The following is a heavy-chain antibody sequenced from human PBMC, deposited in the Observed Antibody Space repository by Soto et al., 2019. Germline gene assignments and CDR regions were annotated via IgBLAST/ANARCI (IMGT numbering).Heavy chain of an antibody. CDR3: ARVSVLVRGVIDNWFDP. CDR1: GGTFSSYA. D-gene: IGHD3-10*01. CDR2: IIPMYGQA. J-gene: IGHJ5*02. Sequence: QVQLVQSGAEVKQPGSSVMVSCKASGGTFSSYAINWVRQAPGQGLEWMGGIIPMYGQANYAQKFQGRVTITADESTSTAYMELSSLRSEDTAVYYCARVSVLVRGVIDNWFDPWGQGTLVTVSS. V-gene: IGHV1-69*01.